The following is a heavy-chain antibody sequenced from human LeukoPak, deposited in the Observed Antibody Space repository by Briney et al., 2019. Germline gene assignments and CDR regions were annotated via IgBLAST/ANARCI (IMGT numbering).Heavy chain of an antibody. J-gene: IGHJ4*02. CDR1: GGSFSGYY. D-gene: IGHD3-16*01. CDR3: ARRLMITFGRQD. V-gene: IGHV4-34*01. CDR2: INHSGST. Sequence: SGTLSLTCAVYGGSFSGYYWSWIRQPPGKGLEWIGEINHSGSTYYNPSLKSRVTISVDTSKNQFSLKLSSVTAADTAVYYCARRLMITFGRQDWGQGTLVTVSS.